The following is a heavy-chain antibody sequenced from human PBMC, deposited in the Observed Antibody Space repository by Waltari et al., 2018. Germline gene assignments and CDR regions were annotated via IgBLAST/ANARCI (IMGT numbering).Heavy chain of an antibody. CDR1: GYTFTGYY. V-gene: IGHV1-2*06. CDR3: ARDLGKYYYDSSGYHTDY. Sequence: QVQLVQSGAEVKKPGASVKVSCKASGYTFTGYYMHWVRQAPGQGLEWMGRINPNSGGTNDAQKFQGRVTMTRDTSSSTAYMELSRLRSDDTAVYYCARDLGKYYYDSSGYHTDYWGQGTLVTVSS. D-gene: IGHD3-22*01. J-gene: IGHJ4*02. CDR2: INPNSGGT.